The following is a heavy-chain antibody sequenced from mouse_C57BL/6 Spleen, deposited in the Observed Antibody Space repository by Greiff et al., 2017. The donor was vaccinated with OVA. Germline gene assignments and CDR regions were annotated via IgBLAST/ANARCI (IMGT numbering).Heavy chain of an antibody. CDR1: GFTFTSSW. CDR3: ARGNSTVVEDFDY. V-gene: IGHV1-69*01. CDR2: LDPSDSST. D-gene: IGHD1-1*01. J-gene: IGHJ2*01. Sequence: VQLQQPGAELVMPGASVKLSCKASGFTFTSSWLHWVKQRPGQGLEWIGELDPSDSSTNYNPKFKGKSTLTVDTSSSTAYMQLSSLTSEDSAVNYCARGNSTVVEDFDYWGQGTTLTVSS.